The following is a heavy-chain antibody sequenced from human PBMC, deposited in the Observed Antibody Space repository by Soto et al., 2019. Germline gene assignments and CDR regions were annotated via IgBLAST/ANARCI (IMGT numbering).Heavy chain of an antibody. Sequence: QVQLVQSGAEVKKPGSSVKVSCKASGGTFSSYAISWVRQAPGQGLEWMGGIIPIFGTANYAQKCQGRVTITADKSRSTAYMELSSLRSEDTAVYYCARGWNDVQPAYGDYFYYYYYGMDVWGQGTTVTVSS. CDR1: GGTFSSYA. J-gene: IGHJ6*02. CDR3: ARGWNDVQPAYGDYFYYYYYGMDV. CDR2: IIPIFGTA. V-gene: IGHV1-69*06. D-gene: IGHD4-17*01.